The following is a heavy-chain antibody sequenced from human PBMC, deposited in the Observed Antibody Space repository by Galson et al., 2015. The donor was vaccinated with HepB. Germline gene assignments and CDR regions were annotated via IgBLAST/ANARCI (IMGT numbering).Heavy chain of an antibody. CDR1: GFTFDEYA. D-gene: IGHD4-17*01. Sequence: SLRLSCAASGFTFDEYAMHWVRQAPGKGLEWVFGICWDGGSIFYADSVKGRFTISRNSAKNSLYVQMNSLRVDDTAVYYCAKAIWGDYALEYWGQGTLVIVSS. CDR2: ICWDGGSI. V-gene: IGHV3-9*01. CDR3: AKAIWGDYALEY. J-gene: IGHJ4*02.